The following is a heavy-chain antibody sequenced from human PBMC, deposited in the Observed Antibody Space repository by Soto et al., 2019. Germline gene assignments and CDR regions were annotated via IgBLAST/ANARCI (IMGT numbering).Heavy chain of an antibody. CDR3: AKSAVTSGGSDI. J-gene: IGHJ3*02. CDR1: GFTFRNYA. V-gene: IGHV3-23*01. Sequence: EVQLLESGGGLVQPGGSLRLSCAASGFTFRNYAMSWVRRAPGKGLEWVSTISAGGGSTYYADSVKGRFTVSRANYKNTRSVQMNSLSAEDTAMYYCAKSAVTSGGSDIWGQGTMVIVSS. D-gene: IGHD5-12*01. CDR2: ISAGGGST.